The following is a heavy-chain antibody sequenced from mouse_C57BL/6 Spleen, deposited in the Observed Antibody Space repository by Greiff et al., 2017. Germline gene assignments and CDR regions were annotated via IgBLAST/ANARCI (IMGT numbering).Heavy chain of an antibody. CDR2: IRYDGSN. CDR3: ARGYYGGGGRAMDY. V-gene: IGHV3-6*01. Sequence: EVQLQQSGPGLVKPSQSLSLTCSVTGYSITSGYYWNWIRQFPGNKLEWMGYIRYDGSNNYNPSLKNRISITRDTSKNQFFLKWNSVTAEDTATYCGARGYYGGGGRAMDYWGQGTSVTVSS. CDR1: GYSITSGYY. J-gene: IGHJ4*01. D-gene: IGHD1-1*02.